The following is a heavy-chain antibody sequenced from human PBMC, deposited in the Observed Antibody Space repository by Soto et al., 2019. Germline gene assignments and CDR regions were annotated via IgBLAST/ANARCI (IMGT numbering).Heavy chain of an antibody. V-gene: IGHV4-59*01. J-gene: IGHJ6*02. CDR2: IYYSGST. CDR3: ARVINYYYYGMDV. D-gene: IGHD3-10*01. Sequence: SETLSLTCTVSGGSISSYYWSWIRQPPGKGLEWIGYIYYSGSTNYNPSLKSRVTISVDTSKNQFSLKLSPVTAADTAVYYCARVINYYYYGMDVWGQGTTVTVSS. CDR1: GGSISSYY.